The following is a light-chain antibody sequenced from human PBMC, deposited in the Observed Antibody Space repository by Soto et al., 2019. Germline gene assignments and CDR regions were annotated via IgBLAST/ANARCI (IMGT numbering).Light chain of an antibody. CDR2: GAS. V-gene: IGKV3-15*01. CDR1: QSVNSK. Sequence: EIVMTQSPATLSVSPGERATLSCRASQSVNSKLAWYQQKPGQAPRLLIYGASIRASGIPARFSGSGSGTEFTLTITSLQSEDFAVYFCQEYNNRKMFGQGTKVDIQ. CDR3: QEYNNRKM. J-gene: IGKJ1*01.